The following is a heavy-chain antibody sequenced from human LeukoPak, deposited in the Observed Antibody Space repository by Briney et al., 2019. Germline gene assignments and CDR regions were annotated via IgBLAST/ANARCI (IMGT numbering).Heavy chain of an antibody. CDR3: AKRTSGYYDFWSGSFYFDY. J-gene: IGHJ4*02. CDR1: GFTFSSYA. V-gene: IGHV3-23*01. D-gene: IGHD3-3*01. CDR2: ISGSGGST. Sequence: PGGSLRLSCAASGFTFSSYAMSWVRQAPGKGLEWVSAISGSGGSTYYADSVKGRFTISRDNSKNTLYLQMNSLRAEDTAVYYCAKRTSGYYDFWSGSFYFDYWGQGTLVTVSS.